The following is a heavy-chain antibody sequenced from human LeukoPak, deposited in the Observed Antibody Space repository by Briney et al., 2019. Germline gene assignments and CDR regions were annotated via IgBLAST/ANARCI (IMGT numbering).Heavy chain of an antibody. D-gene: IGHD2-21*01. V-gene: IGHV3-48*03. CDR1: GFTFSTYE. CDR3: AKVDCGATGCRRFDL. J-gene: IGHJ2*01. CDR2: IDSNSRTI. Sequence: GGSLRLSCAASGFTFSTYEMDWVRQAPGKGLEWISYIDSNSRTIHYADSVRGRFTISRDNAKNSLFLQMNSLGADDTAVYYCAKVDCGATGCRRFDLWGRGTLVTVSS.